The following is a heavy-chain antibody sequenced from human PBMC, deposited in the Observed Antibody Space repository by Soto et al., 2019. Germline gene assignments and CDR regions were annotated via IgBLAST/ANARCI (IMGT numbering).Heavy chain of an antibody. Sequence: GGSLKISCKGSGYRFTSYWIGWVRQMPGKGLEWMGIIYPGDSDTRYSPSFQGQVTISADKSISTAYLQWSSLKASDTAMYYCARHDSGSGWTYYFDYWAQGTLVTVSS. CDR3: ARHDSGSGWTYYFDY. CDR1: GYRFTSYW. CDR2: IYPGDSDT. V-gene: IGHV5-51*01. J-gene: IGHJ4*02. D-gene: IGHD6-19*01.